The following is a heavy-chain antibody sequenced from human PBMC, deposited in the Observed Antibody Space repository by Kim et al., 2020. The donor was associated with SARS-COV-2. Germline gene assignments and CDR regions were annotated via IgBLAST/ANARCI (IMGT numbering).Heavy chain of an antibody. CDR2: STI. D-gene: IGHD3-22*01. V-gene: IGHV3-48*02. CDR3: ARDIGGYYSS. J-gene: IGHJ5*02. Sequence: STIYYADSVKGRFTISRDNAKNSLYLQMNSLGDEDTAVYYCARDIGGYYSSWGQGTLVTVSS.